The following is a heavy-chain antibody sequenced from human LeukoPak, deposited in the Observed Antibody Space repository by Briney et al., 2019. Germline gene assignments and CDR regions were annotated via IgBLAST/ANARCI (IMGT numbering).Heavy chain of an antibody. D-gene: IGHD6-19*01. V-gene: IGHV3-23*01. J-gene: IGHJ4*02. CDR2: ISGSGGST. CDR1: GFTFSSYA. Sequence: GGSLRLSCAASGFTFSSYAMSWVRQAPGKGLEWVSAISGSGGSTYYADPVKGRFTISRDNSKNTLYLQMNSLRAEDTAVYYCAKGRESHSSGWYYFDYWGQGTLVTVSS. CDR3: AKGRESHSSGWYYFDY.